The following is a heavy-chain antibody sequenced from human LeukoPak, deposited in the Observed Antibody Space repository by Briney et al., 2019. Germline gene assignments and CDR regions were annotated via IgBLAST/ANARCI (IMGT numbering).Heavy chain of an antibody. CDR3: ATAANTYNWNYGRAFDI. J-gene: IGHJ3*02. D-gene: IGHD1-7*01. V-gene: IGHV3-53*05. CDR2: IYSGGST. CDR1: GFTVSSNY. Sequence: GGSLRLSCAASGFTVSSNYMSWVRQAPGKGLEWVSAIYSGGSTYYADSVKGRFTISRDNAKNSLYLQMDSLRSEDTAVYYCATAANTYNWNYGRAFDIWGQGTMVTVSS.